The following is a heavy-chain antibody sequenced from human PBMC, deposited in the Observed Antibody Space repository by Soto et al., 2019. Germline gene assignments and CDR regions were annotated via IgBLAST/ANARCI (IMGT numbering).Heavy chain of an antibody. J-gene: IGHJ4*02. V-gene: IGHV1-18*01. Sequence: QVQLVQSGAEVKKPGASVKVSGKASGYTLTSYGISWERQAPGQGVEWMGWISAYNGNTNYAQRLQGRVTMTTDTSTSTAYMELRSLRSDDTAVYYCAREVVPAAPYYFDYWGQGTLVTVSS. D-gene: IGHD2-2*01. CDR2: ISAYNGNT. CDR1: GYTLTSYG. CDR3: AREVVPAAPYYFDY.